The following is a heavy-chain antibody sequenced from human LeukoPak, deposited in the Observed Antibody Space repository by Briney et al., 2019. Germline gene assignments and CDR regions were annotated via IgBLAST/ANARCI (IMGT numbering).Heavy chain of an antibody. V-gene: IGHV5-51*01. Sequence: GESLKISCKGSGYSFTSYWIGWVRQMPGKGLEWMGIIYTGDSDTRYSPSFQGQVTISADKSISTAYLQWSSLKASDTAMYYCARLRFLGPVEGFAWFDPWGQGTLVTVSS. CDR3: ARLRFLGPVEGFAWFDP. CDR2: IYTGDSDT. D-gene: IGHD3-3*01. J-gene: IGHJ5*02. CDR1: GYSFTSYW.